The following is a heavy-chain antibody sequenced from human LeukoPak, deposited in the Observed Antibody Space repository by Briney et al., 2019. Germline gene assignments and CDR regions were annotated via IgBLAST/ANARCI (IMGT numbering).Heavy chain of an antibody. CDR1: GGSISSSSYY. Sequence: SETLSLTCSVSGGSISSSSYYWGWIRQPPGKGLEWIGSIYYSGSTYYNPSLKSRVTISVDTSKNQFSLKLSSVTAADTAVYYCARHGQGYSTLFDYWGQGTLVTVSS. CDR3: ARHGQGYSTLFDY. J-gene: IGHJ4*02. V-gene: IGHV4-39*01. D-gene: IGHD6-13*01. CDR2: IYYSGST.